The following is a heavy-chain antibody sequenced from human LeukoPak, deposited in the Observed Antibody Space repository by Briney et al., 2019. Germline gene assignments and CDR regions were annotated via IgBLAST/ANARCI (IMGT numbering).Heavy chain of an antibody. CDR2: INPNSGGT. V-gene: IGHV1-2*02. Sequence: ASVKVSCKASGYTFTGYYMHWVRQAPGQGLEWMGWINPNSGGTNYAQKLQGRVTMTRDTSISTAYMELSRLRSDDTAVYYCASSMVRGVITDNWFDPWGQGTLVTVSS. D-gene: IGHD3-10*01. CDR3: ASSMVRGVITDNWFDP. J-gene: IGHJ5*02. CDR1: GYTFTGYY.